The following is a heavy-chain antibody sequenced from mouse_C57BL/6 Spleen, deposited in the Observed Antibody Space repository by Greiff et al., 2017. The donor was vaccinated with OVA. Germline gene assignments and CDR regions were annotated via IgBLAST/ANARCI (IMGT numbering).Heavy chain of an antibody. CDR3: ARGRDVYYAMDY. Sequence: EVKLMESGPGLVKPSQSLSLTCSVTGYSITSGYYWNWIRQFPGNKLEWMGYISYDGSNNYNPSLKNRISITRDTSKNQFFLKLNSVTTEDTATYYCARGRDVYYAMDYWGQGTSVTVSS. CDR1: GYSITSGYY. V-gene: IGHV3-6*01. CDR2: ISYDGSN. D-gene: IGHD3-3*01. J-gene: IGHJ4*01.